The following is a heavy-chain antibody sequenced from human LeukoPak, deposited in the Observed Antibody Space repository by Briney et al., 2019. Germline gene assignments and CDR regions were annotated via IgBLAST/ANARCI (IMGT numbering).Heavy chain of an antibody. CDR2: IYYSGST. CDR1: GGSISSYY. J-gene: IGHJ4*02. V-gene: IGHV4-59*01. D-gene: IGHD6-13*01. Sequence: SETLSLNCTVSGGSISSYYWSWIRQPPGKGLEWIGYIYYSGSTNYNPSLKSRVTISVDTSKNQFSLKLSSVTAADTAVYYCARGWAAAGYFDYWGQGTLVTVSS. CDR3: ARGWAAAGYFDY.